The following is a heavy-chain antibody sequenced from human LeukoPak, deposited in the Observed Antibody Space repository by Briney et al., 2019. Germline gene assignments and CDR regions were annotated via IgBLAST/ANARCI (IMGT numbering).Heavy chain of an antibody. D-gene: IGHD2-2*01. CDR1: GYTFTSYG. CDR2: ISAYNGNT. V-gene: IGHV1-18*04. CDR3: ARVYCSSTSCYDY. J-gene: IGHJ4*02. Sequence: ASVKVSCKASGYTFTSYGISWVRQAPGQGLEWMGWISAYNGNTNYAQKLQGRVTMTTDTSTSTAHMELRSLRSDDTAVYYCARVYCSSTSCYDYWGQGTLVTVSS.